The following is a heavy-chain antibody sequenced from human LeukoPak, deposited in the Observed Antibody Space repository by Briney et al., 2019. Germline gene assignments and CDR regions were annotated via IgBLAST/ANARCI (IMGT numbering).Heavy chain of an antibody. CDR3: ARDVMKYQLLSFFDL. J-gene: IGHJ2*01. CDR2: ISDSGSTI. V-gene: IGHV3-11*01. Sequence: PGVSLRLSCAASGFTFSDYYLSWIRQAPGKGLEWVSYISDSGSTIYYADSVKGRFTISRDNAKNSLSLQMNSLRAEDTAVYYCARDVMKYQLLSFFDLWGRGTVVTVSS. D-gene: IGHD2-2*01. CDR1: GFTFSDYY.